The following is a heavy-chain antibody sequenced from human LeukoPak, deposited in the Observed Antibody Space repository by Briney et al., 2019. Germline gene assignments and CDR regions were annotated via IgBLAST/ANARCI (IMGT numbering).Heavy chain of an antibody. Sequence: SGRSLRLSCAASGFTFSSYAMSWVRQAPGKGLEWVSAVSGSGGNTSYADSVKGRFTISRDNSKNTLYLQMNSLRAEDTAVYYCAKDRSSGWYTALDSWGQGALVTVSS. D-gene: IGHD6-19*01. CDR3: AKDRSSGWYTALDS. J-gene: IGHJ4*02. CDR1: GFTFSSYA. V-gene: IGHV3-23*01. CDR2: VSGSGGNT.